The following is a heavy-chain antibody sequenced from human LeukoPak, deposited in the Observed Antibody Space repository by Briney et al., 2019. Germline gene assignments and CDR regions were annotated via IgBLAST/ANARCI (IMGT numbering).Heavy chain of an antibody. CDR3: TTAYYDSSGYYNDY. D-gene: IGHD3-22*01. V-gene: IGHV3-15*01. Sequence: GGSLRLSCAASGFTVSSNYMSWVRQAPGKGLEWVGRIKSKTDGGTTDYAAPVKGRFTISRDDSKNTLYLQMNSLKTEDTAVYYCTTAYYDSSGYYNDYWGQGTLVTVSS. CDR1: GFTVSSNY. J-gene: IGHJ4*02. CDR2: IKSKTDGGTT.